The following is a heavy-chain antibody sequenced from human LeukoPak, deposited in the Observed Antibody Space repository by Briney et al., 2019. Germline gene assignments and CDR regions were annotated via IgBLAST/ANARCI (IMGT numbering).Heavy chain of an antibody. V-gene: IGHV3-23*01. CDR2: ISGSGGST. CDR3: AKDLGGATPRDY. Sequence: GGSLRLSCAASGFTFSSYAMSWVRQAPGRGLEGATAISGSGGSTYYADSVKGRFTISRDNSKNTLYLQMNSLRAEDTAVYYCAKDLGGATPRDYWGQGTLVTVSS. CDR1: GFTFSSYA. D-gene: IGHD1-26*01. J-gene: IGHJ4*02.